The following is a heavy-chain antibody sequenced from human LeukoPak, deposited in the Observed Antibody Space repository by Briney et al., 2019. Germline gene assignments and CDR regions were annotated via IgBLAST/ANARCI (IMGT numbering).Heavy chain of an antibody. J-gene: IGHJ3*02. Sequence: SETLSLTCAVYGGSFGGYYWSWIRQPPGKGLEWIGEINHSGNTNDNPSHKSRATISVDTSKNQFSLKLRSVTAADTAVYYCARVAAAGTDPGAFDIWGQGTMVIVPS. CDR3: ARVAAAGTDPGAFDI. CDR1: GGSFGGYY. D-gene: IGHD6-13*01. V-gene: IGHV4-34*04. CDR2: INHSGNT.